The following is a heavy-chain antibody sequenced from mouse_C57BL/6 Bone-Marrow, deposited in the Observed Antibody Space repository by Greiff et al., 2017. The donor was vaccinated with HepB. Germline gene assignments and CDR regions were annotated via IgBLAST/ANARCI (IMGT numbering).Heavy chain of an antibody. J-gene: IGHJ1*03. D-gene: IGHD1-1*01. V-gene: IGHV7-3*01. CDR1: GFTFTDYY. CDR2: IRNKANGYTT. Sequence: EVQRVESGGGLVQPGGSLSLSCAASGFTFTDYYMSWVRQPPGKALEWLGFIRNKANGYTTEYSATVKGRFTISRDNSQSILYLQMNALRAEDSATYYCARYDGLWYFDVWGTGTTVTVSS. CDR3: ARYDGLWYFDV.